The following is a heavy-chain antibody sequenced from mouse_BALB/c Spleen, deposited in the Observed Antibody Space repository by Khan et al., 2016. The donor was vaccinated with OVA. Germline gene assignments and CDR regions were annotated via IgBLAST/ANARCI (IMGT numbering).Heavy chain of an antibody. V-gene: IGHV2-6-1*01. Sequence: QVHVKQSGPGLVAPSQSLSITCTISGFSLTNYGVNWVRLPPGKGLEWLVVIWSDGSTTYNSALKSRLSISKDNSKSQVFLKLNSLQTDDTAMYYCARHPNYHYYDMDYWGQGTSVTVSS. CDR3: ARHPNYHYYDMDY. D-gene: IGHD1-1*02. CDR1: GFSLTNYG. CDR2: IWSDGST. J-gene: IGHJ4*01.